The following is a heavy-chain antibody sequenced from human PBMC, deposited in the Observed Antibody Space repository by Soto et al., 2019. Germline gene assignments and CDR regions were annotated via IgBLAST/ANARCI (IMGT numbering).Heavy chain of an antibody. J-gene: IGHJ4*02. CDR1: GGSFTSNNW. D-gene: IGHD1-7*01. CDR3: ASRDPGTSVDY. CDR2: IYRTGST. Sequence: PSETLSLTCAVSGGSFTSNNWWTWVRQPPGQGLEWIGEIYRTGSTNYNPPLKSRVTMSLDKSENQFSLKVTSVTAADTAVYYCASRDPGTSVDYWGQGTLVTVSS. V-gene: IGHV4-4*02.